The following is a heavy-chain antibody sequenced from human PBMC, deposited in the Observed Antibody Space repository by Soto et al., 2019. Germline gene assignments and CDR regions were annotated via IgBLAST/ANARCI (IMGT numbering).Heavy chain of an antibody. CDR3: ATPAEPLDTAMLKGRAH. Sequence: QVQLVQSGAEVKKPGSSVKVSCKASGGTFSNTAFIWVRQAPGQGLEWMGGIIPIFGAPNYAQKFQGRLMFSADDSASKANTDLNPLTSGDTAVYYCATPAEPLDTAMLKGRAHGGQETLVTVSS. CDR2: IIPIFGAP. CDR1: GGTFSNTA. J-gene: IGHJ4*02. D-gene: IGHD5-18*01. V-gene: IGHV1-69*01.